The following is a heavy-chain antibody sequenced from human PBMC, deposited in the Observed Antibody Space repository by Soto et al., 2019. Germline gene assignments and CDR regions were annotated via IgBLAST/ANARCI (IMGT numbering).Heavy chain of an antibody. V-gene: IGHV3-23*01. CDR1: GFTFRNYA. D-gene: IGHD3-10*01. CDR2: INGAGRST. CDR3: AKIYGSGSYYISDAFDI. Sequence: GGSLRLSCAASGFTFRNYAMSWVRQTPGKHLQWVSYINGAGRSTYYADSVKGRFTISRDNPKNTLYLQMNSLRAEDTAVYYCAKIYGSGSYYISDAFDIWGQGTMVTVSS. J-gene: IGHJ3*02.